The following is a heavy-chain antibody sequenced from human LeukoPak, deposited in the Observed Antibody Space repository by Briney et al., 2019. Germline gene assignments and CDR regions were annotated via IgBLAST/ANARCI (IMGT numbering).Heavy chain of an antibody. CDR3: RKGTALDP. J-gene: IGHJ5*02. Sequence: GGSLRLSCAASGFTFSSYAMTWVRQAPGKGLEWVSTIRGSGGGTYYTDSVKGRFTISRDNSQNTLYLQMNSLRAEDTAIYYCRKGTALDPWGQGTLVTVSS. CDR2: IRGSGGGT. D-gene: IGHD2-21*02. CDR1: GFTFSSYA. V-gene: IGHV3-23*01.